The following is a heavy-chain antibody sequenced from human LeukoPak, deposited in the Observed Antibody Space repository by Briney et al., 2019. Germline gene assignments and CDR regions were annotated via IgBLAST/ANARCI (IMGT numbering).Heavy chain of an antibody. D-gene: IGHD3-16*01. J-gene: IGHJ4*02. Sequence: SETLSLTCAVYGGSFSGYYWSWIRQPPGKGLEWIGSIYYSGSTYYNPSLKSRVTISVDTSKNQFSLKPNSVTATDTAVYYCARHYGPWGQGTLVTVSS. CDR2: IYYSGST. CDR1: GGSFSGYY. V-gene: IGHV4-34*01. CDR3: ARHYGP.